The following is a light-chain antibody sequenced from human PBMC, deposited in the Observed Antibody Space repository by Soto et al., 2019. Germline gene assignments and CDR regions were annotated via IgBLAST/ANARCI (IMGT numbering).Light chain of an antibody. CDR1: QSVSNY. CDR3: QQRSSWPGT. Sequence: ETVLTQSPATLSLPPGQRATLSCRASQSVSNYLAWYQQKPGQAPRLLIYDTSKRATGIPARVSGSGSGTDFTLTIRSLESEDFAVYYCQQRSSWPGTFGQGTKVEI. V-gene: IGKV3-11*01. J-gene: IGKJ2*01. CDR2: DTS.